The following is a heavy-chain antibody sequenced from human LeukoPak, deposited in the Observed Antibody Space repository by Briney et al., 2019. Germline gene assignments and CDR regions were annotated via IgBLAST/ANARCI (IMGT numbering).Heavy chain of an antibody. CDR1: GGTFSSYA. CDR2: IIPIFGTA. J-gene: IGHJ4*02. Sequence: GASVKVSCKASGGTFSSYAISWVQQAPGQGLEWMGRIIPIFGTANYAQKFQGRVTITTDESTSTAYMELSSLRSEDTAVYYCAREYYDSSGFIDYWGQGTLVTVSS. V-gene: IGHV1-69*05. CDR3: AREYYDSSGFIDY. D-gene: IGHD3-22*01.